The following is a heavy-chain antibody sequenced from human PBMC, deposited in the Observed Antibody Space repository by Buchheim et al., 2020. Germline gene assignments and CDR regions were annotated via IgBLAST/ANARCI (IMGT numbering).Heavy chain of an antibody. CDR1: GFTFSNYA. Sequence: EGQLLESGGGLVQPGGSLRLSCGASGFTFSNYAMTWVRQAPGKGLEWVSAIRGDGGATYYTDSVKGRFTISGDNSQNTLYLQMNSLRAEDTGTYYCAKSEYSDLYYSYYMDVWGKGTT. CDR2: IRGDGGAT. CDR3: AKSEYSDLYYSYYMDV. D-gene: IGHD5-12*01. J-gene: IGHJ6*03. V-gene: IGHV3-23*01.